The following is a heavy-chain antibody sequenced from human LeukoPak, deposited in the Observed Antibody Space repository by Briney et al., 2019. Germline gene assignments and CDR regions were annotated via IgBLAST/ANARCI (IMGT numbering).Heavy chain of an antibody. CDR2: ISSSSSYI. CDR1: GFTFSSYS. D-gene: IGHD4-17*01. Sequence: GGSLRPSCAASGFTFSSYSMNWVRQAPGKGLEWVSSISSSSSYIYYADSVKGRFTISRDNAKNSLYLQMNSLRAEDTAVYYCATEDDYGDAGVDYWGQGTLVTVSS. V-gene: IGHV3-21*01. CDR3: ATEDDYGDAGVDY. J-gene: IGHJ4*02.